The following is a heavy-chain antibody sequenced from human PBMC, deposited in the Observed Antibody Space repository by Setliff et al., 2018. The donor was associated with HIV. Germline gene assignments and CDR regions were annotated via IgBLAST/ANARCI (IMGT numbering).Heavy chain of an antibody. CDR1: GYTFTSYG. CDR2: ISAFSGNT. V-gene: IGHV1-18*01. J-gene: IGHJ3*02. D-gene: IGHD6-13*01. CDR3: ARDTAEYSSSWYREEDAFDI. Sequence: ASVKVSCKASGYTFTSYGISWVRQAPGQGLEWMAWISAFSGNTHYAQKFQGRVTMTTDTSTSTAYMELRSLRPDDTAVYYCARDTAEYSSSWYREEDAFDIWGQGTMVTVSS.